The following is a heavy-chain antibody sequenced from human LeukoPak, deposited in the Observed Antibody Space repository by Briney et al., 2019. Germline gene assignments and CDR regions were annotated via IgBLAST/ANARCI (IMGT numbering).Heavy chain of an antibody. CDR2: ISSSSSYI. V-gene: IGHV3-21*01. D-gene: IGHD6-13*01. CDR1: GFTFSSYS. J-gene: IGHJ6*03. CDR3: ARKWGIAAAGTPGDYMDV. Sequence: GGSLRLSCAASGFTFSSYSMNWVRQAPGKGLEWVSSISSSSSYIYYADSVKGRFTISRDNAKNSLYLQMNSLRAEDTAVYYCARKWGIAAAGTPGDYMDVWGKGTTVTVSS.